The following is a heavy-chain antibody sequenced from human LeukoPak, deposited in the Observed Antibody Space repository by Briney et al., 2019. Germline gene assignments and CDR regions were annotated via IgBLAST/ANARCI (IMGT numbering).Heavy chain of an antibody. V-gene: IGHV4-4*07. CDR1: GGSISSYH. CDR3: ASEATDDTYATDYYYYMDV. D-gene: IGHD1-26*01. J-gene: IGHJ6*03. Sequence: SETLSLTCTVSGGSISSYHWSWIRQPAGKGLEWIGRIYTSGSTNYNPSLKSRVTMSVDTSKNQFSLKLSSVTAADTAVYYCASEATDDTYATDYYYYMDVWGKGTTVTVSS. CDR2: IYTSGST.